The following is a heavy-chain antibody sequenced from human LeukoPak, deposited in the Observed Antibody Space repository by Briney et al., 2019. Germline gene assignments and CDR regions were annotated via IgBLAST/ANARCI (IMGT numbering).Heavy chain of an antibody. D-gene: IGHD3-10*01. CDR3: ARARSGMAIYYYYYIDV. CDR1: GGSISSSNW. V-gene: IGHV4-4*02. CDR2: IYHSGST. J-gene: IGHJ6*03. Sequence: SGTLSLTCAVSGGSISSSNWWSWVRQPPGKGLEWIGEIYHSGSTNYNPSLKSRVTISVDKSKNQFSLKLSSVTAADTTVYYCARARSGMAIYYYYYIDVWGKGTTVTVSS.